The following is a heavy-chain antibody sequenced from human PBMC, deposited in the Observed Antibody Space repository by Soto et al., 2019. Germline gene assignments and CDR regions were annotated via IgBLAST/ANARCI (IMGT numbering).Heavy chain of an antibody. D-gene: IGHD3-10*01. CDR1: GFTFSSNA. J-gene: IGHJ4*02. CDR2: ITNTGGDT. V-gene: IGHV3-23*01. CDR3: ARASGESYPGSRVFDS. Sequence: PXGSLRLSCAAAGFTFSSNAMSWVRQAPGRGLEWVSVITNTGGDTLYADSVKGRFTMSRDNSKNILYLQMNSLRAEDTAIYYCARASGESYPGSRVFDSWGQGTRVTVSS.